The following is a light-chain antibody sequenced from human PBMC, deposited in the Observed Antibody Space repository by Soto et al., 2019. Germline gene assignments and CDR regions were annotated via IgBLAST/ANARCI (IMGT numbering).Light chain of an antibody. V-gene: IGLV2-14*01. CDR2: DVS. CDR3: SSYTSSSTYVV. CDR1: SSDVGGYNY. Sequence: QSALTQPASVSGSPGQSSTISCTGTSSDVGGYNYVSWYQQHPGKAPKLMIYDVSNQPSGVSNRFSGSKSGNTASLTISGLQAEDEADYYCSSYTSSSTYVVFGGGTKLTVL. J-gene: IGLJ2*01.